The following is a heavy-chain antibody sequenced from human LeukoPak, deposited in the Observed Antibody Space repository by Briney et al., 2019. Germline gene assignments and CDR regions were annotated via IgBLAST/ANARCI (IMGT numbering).Heavy chain of an antibody. CDR3: ARHVGVVVVPGAYYYYMDV. J-gene: IGHJ6*03. CDR2: IYPGDSDT. V-gene: IGHV5-51*01. D-gene: IGHD2-2*01. CDR1: GYRFTSYW. Sequence: GESLKISCKGSGYRFTSYWIGWVRQMPGKGLEWMGIIYPGDSDTRYSPSFQGQVTISADKSISTAYLQWSSLKASDTAMYYCARHVGVVVVPGAYYYYMDVWGKGTTVTVSS.